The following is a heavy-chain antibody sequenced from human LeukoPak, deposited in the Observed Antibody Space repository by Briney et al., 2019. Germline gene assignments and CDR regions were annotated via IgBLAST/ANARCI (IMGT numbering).Heavy chain of an antibody. CDR2: ISSSGRTM. D-gene: IGHD2-2*01. CDR3: ARLYCSSPSCYPFDW. V-gene: IGHV3-48*04. CDR1: GFTFSSYG. J-gene: IGHJ4*02. Sequence: GRSLRLSCAASGFTFSSYGMHWVRQAPGKGLEWVSYISSSGRTMYYADSLKGRFTISRDNAKNSLYLQMNSLRAEDTAVYYCARLYCSSPSCYPFDWWGQGTLVTVSS.